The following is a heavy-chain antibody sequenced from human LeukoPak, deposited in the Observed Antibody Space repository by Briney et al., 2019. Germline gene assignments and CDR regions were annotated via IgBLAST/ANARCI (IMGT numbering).Heavy chain of an antibody. CDR2: ISGSGGST. D-gene: IGHD3-22*01. Sequence: SGGSLRLSCAASGFTFSSYAMSWVRQAPGKGLEWVSAISGSGGSTYYADSVKGRFTTSRDNSKNTLYLQMNSLRAEDTAVYYCAKFSGYYETYFDYWGQGTLVTVSS. CDR3: AKFSGYYETYFDY. J-gene: IGHJ4*02. V-gene: IGHV3-23*01. CDR1: GFTFSSYA.